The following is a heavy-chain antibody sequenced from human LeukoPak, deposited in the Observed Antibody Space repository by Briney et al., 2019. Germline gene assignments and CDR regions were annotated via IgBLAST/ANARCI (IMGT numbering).Heavy chain of an antibody. CDR1: GYTFTGYY. CDR2: INPNSGGT. CDR3: ATPGEYSSSVYYYMDV. J-gene: IGHJ6*03. V-gene: IGHV1-2*02. D-gene: IGHD6-6*01. Sequence: ASVKVSCKASGYTFTGYYMHWVRQAPGQGLEWMGWINPNSGGTNYAQKFQGRVTMTRDTSISTAYMELSRLRSDDTAVYYCATPGEYSSSVYYYMDVWGKGTTVTVSS.